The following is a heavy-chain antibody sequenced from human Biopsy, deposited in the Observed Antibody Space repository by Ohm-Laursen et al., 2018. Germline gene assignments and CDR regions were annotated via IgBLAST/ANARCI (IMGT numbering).Heavy chain of an antibody. CDR3: TRGSNEYGGLYFPH. CDR1: GGSFTGHY. Sequence: GTLSLTCTVSGGSFTGHYWTWIRQPPGKGLEWIGHISHTGYTSYKSSLKSRVTISLDTSRKHFSLRMTSLAAADTAVYYCTRGSNEYGGLYFPHWGQGTLVTVSS. D-gene: IGHD4-23*01. J-gene: IGHJ1*01. V-gene: IGHV4-59*11. CDR2: ISHTGYT.